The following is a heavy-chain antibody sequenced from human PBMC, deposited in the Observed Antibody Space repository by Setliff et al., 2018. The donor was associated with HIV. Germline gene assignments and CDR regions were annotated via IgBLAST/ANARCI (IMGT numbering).Heavy chain of an antibody. D-gene: IGHD6-13*01. CDR1: RGSISSSTYY. Sequence: PSETLSLTCTVSRGSISSSTYYWGWIRQPPGKGLEWIGSIYYSGSTYYNPSLKSRVTISVETSKNQFSLKVKSVTAADTAIYYCARGGDPCRSSWYRWFDPWGQGTQVTVSS. J-gene: IGHJ5*02. CDR2: IYYSGST. V-gene: IGHV4-39*07. CDR3: ARGGDPCRSSWYRWFDP.